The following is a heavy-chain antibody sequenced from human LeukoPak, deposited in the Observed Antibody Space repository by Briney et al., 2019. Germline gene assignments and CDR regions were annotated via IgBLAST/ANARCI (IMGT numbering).Heavy chain of an antibody. CDR3: ARDCGGDCYSNSAEYFQH. V-gene: IGHV1-69*04. Sequence: ASVKVSCKASGGTFSSYAISWVRQAPRQGLEWMGRIIPILGIANYAQKFQGRVTITADKSTSTAYMELSSLRSEDTAVYYCARDCGGDCYSNSAEYFQHWGQGTLVTVSS. J-gene: IGHJ1*01. D-gene: IGHD2-21*02. CDR2: IIPILGIA. CDR1: GGTFSSYA.